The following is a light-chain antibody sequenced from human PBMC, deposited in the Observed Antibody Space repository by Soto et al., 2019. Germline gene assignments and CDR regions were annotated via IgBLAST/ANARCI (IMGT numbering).Light chain of an antibody. CDR1: QSVSTN. CDR3: QQYHNWPPVT. Sequence: EVLMTQSPATLSVSPGERATLSCRASQSVSTNLAWYQLKPGQAPRLLIYGASSRATDIPARFSGSGSGTEFTPTISSLQSEDFAVYFCQQYHNWPPVTFGQGTKVDIK. CDR2: GAS. J-gene: IGKJ1*01. V-gene: IGKV3-15*01.